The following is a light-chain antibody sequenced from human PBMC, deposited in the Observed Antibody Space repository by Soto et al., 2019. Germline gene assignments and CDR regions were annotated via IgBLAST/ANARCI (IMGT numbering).Light chain of an antibody. V-gene: IGKV1-13*02. Sequence: AIQLTQSPSSLSTSVGDRVTITCRASQGISSALAWYQQKPGIPPKLLIYDASTLESGVPSRFSGSGSGTAFALTISSLQPEDFATYYCQQFNSYSLTFGQGTRLETK. CDR3: QQFNSYSLT. CDR1: QGISSA. CDR2: DAS. J-gene: IGKJ5*01.